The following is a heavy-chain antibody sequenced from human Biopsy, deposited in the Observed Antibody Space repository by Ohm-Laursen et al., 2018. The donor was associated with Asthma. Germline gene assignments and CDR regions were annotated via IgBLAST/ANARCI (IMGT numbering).Heavy chain of an antibody. CDR1: GFAVSRDY. CDR2: IYSGGGT. D-gene: IGHD4-23*01. V-gene: IGHV3-53*01. CDR3: ARAYGGSFFSGSFDI. J-gene: IGHJ3*02. Sequence: GSLRLSCTASGFAVSRDYMFWVRQPPGKGLEWVSVIYSGGGTYYADSVQGRVTISRDNSKNTLSLQMNSLRAEDTAVYYCARAYGGSFFSGSFDIWGQGTMVTVSS.